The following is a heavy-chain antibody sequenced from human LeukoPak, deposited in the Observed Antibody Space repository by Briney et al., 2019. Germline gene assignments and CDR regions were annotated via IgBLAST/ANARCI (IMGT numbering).Heavy chain of an antibody. CDR1: GFIFSSYW. Sequence: GGSLRLSCATSGFIFSSYWMCWVRQAPGKGLEWVANIKSDGSEEYYGDSVKGRFTISRGNAKNSLYLQMNSLRVEDTAVYYCARGDLWLGHWGQGSLVTVSS. CDR2: IKSDGSEE. D-gene: IGHD3-10*01. CDR3: ARGDLWLGH. V-gene: IGHV3-7*01. J-gene: IGHJ4*02.